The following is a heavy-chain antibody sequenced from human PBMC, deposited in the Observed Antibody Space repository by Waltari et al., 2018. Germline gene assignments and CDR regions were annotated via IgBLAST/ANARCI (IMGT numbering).Heavy chain of an antibody. CDR2: MNPNSGNT. D-gene: IGHD3-10*01. J-gene: IGHJ4*02. CDR3: ARVGSRGIDY. Sequence: QVQLVQSGAEVKKPGASVTVSCKASGYTFTTNDINWVRQATGQGLEWMGWMNPNSGNTGEAQKFQGRVTMTRSTSISTAYMEVSRLRSEDTAEYYCARVGSRGIDYWGQGTLVTVSS. V-gene: IGHV1-8*01. CDR1: GYTFTTND.